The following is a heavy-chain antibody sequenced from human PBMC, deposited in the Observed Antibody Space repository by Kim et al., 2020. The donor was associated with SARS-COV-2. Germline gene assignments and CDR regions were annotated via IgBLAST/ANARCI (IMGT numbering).Heavy chain of an antibody. V-gene: IGHV3-21*01. CDR1: GFTFSSYS. D-gene: IGHD6-13*01. J-gene: IGHJ5*01. CDR3: ARYWGNIAAAGTGYNWFDS. CDR2: ISSSSSYI. Sequence: GGSLRLSCAASGFTFSSYSMNWVRQAPGKGLEWVSSISSSSSYIYYADSVKGRFTISRDNAKNSLYLQMNSLRAEDTTVYYCARYWGNIAAAGTGYNWFDSWGQGTLVTVSS.